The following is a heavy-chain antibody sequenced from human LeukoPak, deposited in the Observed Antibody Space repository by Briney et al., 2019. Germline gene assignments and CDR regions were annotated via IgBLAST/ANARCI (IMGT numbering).Heavy chain of an antibody. CDR3: AKDSYSSGWYQVAYYYHYMDV. CDR1: GFTFSSYG. Sequence: PGGSLRLSCAASGFTFSSYGMSWVRQAPGKGLEWVSAISGSGGSTYYADSVKGRFTISRDNSKNTLYLQMNSLRAEDTAVYYCAKDSYSSGWYQVAYYYHYMDVWGKGTTVTISS. V-gene: IGHV3-23*01. CDR2: ISGSGGST. D-gene: IGHD6-19*01. J-gene: IGHJ6*03.